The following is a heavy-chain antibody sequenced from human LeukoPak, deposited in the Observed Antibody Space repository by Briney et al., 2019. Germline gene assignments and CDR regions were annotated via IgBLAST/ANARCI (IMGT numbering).Heavy chain of an antibody. D-gene: IGHD3-9*01. Sequence: SETLSLTCTVSGGSIGSYYWSWIRQPPGKGLEWIGYIYYSGSTNYNPSLKSRVTISVDTSKNQFFLKLSSVTAADTAVYYCATQSGEDYDILTGSPDDAFDIWGQGTMVTVSS. CDR2: IYYSGST. V-gene: IGHV4-59*01. CDR1: GGSIGSYY. J-gene: IGHJ3*02. CDR3: ATQSGEDYDILTGSPDDAFDI.